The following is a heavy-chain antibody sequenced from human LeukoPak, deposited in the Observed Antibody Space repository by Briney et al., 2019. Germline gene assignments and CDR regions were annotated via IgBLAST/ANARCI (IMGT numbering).Heavy chain of an antibody. Sequence: SETLSLTCTVSGGSISSYYRSWIRQPPGKGLEWIGYIYYSGSTNYNPSLKSRVTISVDTSKNQFSLKLSSVTAADTAVYYCARVGYDFWSGKRYYFDYWGQGTLVTVSS. CDR3: ARVGYDFWSGKRYYFDY. D-gene: IGHD3-3*01. V-gene: IGHV4-59*01. CDR1: GGSISSYY. J-gene: IGHJ4*02. CDR2: IYYSGST.